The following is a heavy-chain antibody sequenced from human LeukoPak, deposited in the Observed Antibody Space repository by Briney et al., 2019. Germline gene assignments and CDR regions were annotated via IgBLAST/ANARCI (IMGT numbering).Heavy chain of an antibody. V-gene: IGHV4-4*07. CDR2: IYTSGST. D-gene: IGHD3-22*01. CDR1: GGSISSYY. CDR3: ARTPDYYDSSGFNWFDP. Sequence: PSETLSLTCTVSGGSISSYYWSWIRQPAGKGLGWIGRIYTSGSTNYNPSLKSRVTMPVDTSKNQVSLNLSSVTAADTAVYYCARTPDYYDSSGFNWFDPWGQGTLVTVSS. J-gene: IGHJ5*02.